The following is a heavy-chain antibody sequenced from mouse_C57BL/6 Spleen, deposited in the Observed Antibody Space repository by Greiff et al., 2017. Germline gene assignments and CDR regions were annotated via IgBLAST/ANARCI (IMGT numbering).Heavy chain of an antibody. D-gene: IGHD1-1*01. CDR3: ARGRGYSSEGWFAY. CDR2: ISYDGSN. J-gene: IGHJ3*01. Sequence: EVLLVESGPGLVKPSQSLSLTCSVTGYSITSGYYWNWIRQVPGNKLEWMGYISYDGSNNYNPSLKNRIAITRDTSKNQCFLKLNSVTTEDTAAYYCARGRGYSSEGWFAYWGQGTLVTVSA. CDR1: GYSITSGYY. V-gene: IGHV3-6*01.